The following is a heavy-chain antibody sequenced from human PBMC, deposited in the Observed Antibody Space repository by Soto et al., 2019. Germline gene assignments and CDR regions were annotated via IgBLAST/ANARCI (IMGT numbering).Heavy chain of an antibody. J-gene: IGHJ4*02. Sequence: EVQLVESGGGLIQPGGSLRLSCAASGFTVSSNYMSWVRQAPGKGLEWVSSVRSNSGTTYYAESVKGRFTISRDNSKNTLYLQMNSLRAEDTAVYFCAKDHFSDWATYFDYWGLGTLVTVSS. CDR3: AKDHFSDWATYFDY. D-gene: IGHD3-9*01. V-gene: IGHV3-53*01. CDR1: GFTVSSNY. CDR2: RSNSGTT.